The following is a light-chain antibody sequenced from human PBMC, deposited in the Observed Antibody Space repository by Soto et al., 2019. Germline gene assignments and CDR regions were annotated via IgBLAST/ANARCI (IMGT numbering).Light chain of an antibody. J-gene: IGLJ2*01. Sequence: QHVLTQSPSASASLGASVKLTCTLSSGHSSYAIAWHQQQPEKGPRYLMKLNSDGSHSKGDGIPDRFSGSSSGAERYLTISSLQSEDEADYYCQTGGTGIRFGGGTKLTVL. V-gene: IGLV4-69*01. CDR1: SGHSSYA. CDR3: QTGGTGIR. CDR2: LNSDGSH.